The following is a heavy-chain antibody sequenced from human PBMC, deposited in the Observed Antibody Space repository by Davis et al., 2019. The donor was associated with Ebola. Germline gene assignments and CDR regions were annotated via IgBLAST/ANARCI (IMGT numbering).Heavy chain of an antibody. V-gene: IGHV1-18*04. D-gene: IGHD4-17*01. Sequence: ASVKVSCKAFGYSFTSDGISWVRQAPGQGLEWMGWISPYNGRTNYAENFQGRVTMTTDTSTSTAYVELRSLKSDDTAVYYCTRDVSLRNYYYYMDVWGKGTTVTVSS. CDR3: TRDVSLRNYYYYMDV. CDR1: GYSFTSDG. CDR2: ISPYNGRT. J-gene: IGHJ6*03.